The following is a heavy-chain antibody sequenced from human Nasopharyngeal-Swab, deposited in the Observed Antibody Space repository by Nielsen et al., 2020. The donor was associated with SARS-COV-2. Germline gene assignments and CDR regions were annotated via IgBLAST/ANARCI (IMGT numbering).Heavy chain of an antibody. CDR2: INPNSGGT. J-gene: IGHJ6*02. V-gene: IGHV1-2*06. Sequence: ASVKVSCKASGYTFTSYAMNWVRQAPGQGLEWMGRINPNSGGTNYAQKFQGRVTMTRDTSISTAYMELSRLRSDDTAVYYCARDHGPYYYYGMDVWGQGTTVTVSS. CDR3: ARDHGPYYYYGMDV. CDR1: GYTFTSYA.